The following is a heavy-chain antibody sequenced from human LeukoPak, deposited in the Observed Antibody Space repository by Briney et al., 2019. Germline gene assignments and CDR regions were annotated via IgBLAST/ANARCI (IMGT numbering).Heavy chain of an antibody. CDR3: AKGRFLFDY. CDR2: ISGSGGST. D-gene: IGHD2-21*01. V-gene: IGHV3-23*01. J-gene: IGHJ4*02. Sequence: GGSLRLSCAASGFTFSSYAMSWVRQAPGKGLEWCSAISGSGGSTYYADSVNGRFTTSRDNSKNTLYLQMNSLRAEDTAVYYCAKGRFLFDYWGQGPLVTVSS. CDR1: GFTFSSYA.